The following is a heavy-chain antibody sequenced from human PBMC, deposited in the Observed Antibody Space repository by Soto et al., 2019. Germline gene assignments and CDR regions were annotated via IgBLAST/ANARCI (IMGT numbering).Heavy chain of an antibody. Sequence: QVQVVQSGVEVRRPGSSVKVSCKASGDTFKNCVISWVRQAPGQVLEWMGGIIPLFGTTDFAQRFKGRLTITTDESTTTAYLELSRLRSEYTATYYCAAELGFWKLSVVLGQGTTVIASS. J-gene: IGHJ6*02. CDR3: AAELGFWKLSVV. V-gene: IGHV1-69*01. CDR1: GDTFKNCV. D-gene: IGHD7-27*01. CDR2: IIPLFGTT.